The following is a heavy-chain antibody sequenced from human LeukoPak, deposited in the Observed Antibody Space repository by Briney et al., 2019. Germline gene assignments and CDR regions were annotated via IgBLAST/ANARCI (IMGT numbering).Heavy chain of an antibody. Sequence: SETLSLTCTVSGGSISSSGYYWSWLRQHPGKGLEWIGYIYYSGTTYYNPSLKSRVTISVDTSKNQFSLKLFSVTAADTAVYYCAREDYSDSSGYLDYWGQGTLVTVSS. CDR1: GGSISSSGYY. CDR3: AREDYSDSSGYLDY. V-gene: IGHV4-31*03. J-gene: IGHJ4*02. D-gene: IGHD3-22*01. CDR2: IYYSGTT.